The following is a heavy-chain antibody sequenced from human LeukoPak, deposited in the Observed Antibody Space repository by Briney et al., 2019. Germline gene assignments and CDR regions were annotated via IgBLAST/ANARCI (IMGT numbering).Heavy chain of an antibody. CDR2: INPNSGGT. D-gene: IGHD6-19*01. Sequence: ASVKVSCKASGYTFTGYYMHWVRQAPGQGLEWMGWINPNSGGTNYAQKFQGRVTMTRDTSISTAYMELSRLRSDDTAVYYCAREVEGIAVAVGFDPWGQGTLVTVSS. J-gene: IGHJ5*02. CDR3: AREVEGIAVAVGFDP. V-gene: IGHV1-2*02. CDR1: GYTFTGYY.